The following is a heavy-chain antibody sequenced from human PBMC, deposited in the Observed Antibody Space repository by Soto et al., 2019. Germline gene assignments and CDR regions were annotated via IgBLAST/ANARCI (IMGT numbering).Heavy chain of an antibody. CDR3: ARLGRPVTLSGSYLQGYYYYGMDV. D-gene: IGHD1-26*01. CDR2: ISAYNGNT. J-gene: IGHJ6*02. CDR1: GYTFTGYG. Sequence: GSVKVSCKASGYTFTGYGISWVRQAPGQGLEWMGWISAYNGNTNYAQKLQGRVTMTTDKSTSTAYMELRSLRSDDTAVYYCARLGRPVTLSGSYLQGYYYYGMDVWGQGTTVTVSS. V-gene: IGHV1-18*01.